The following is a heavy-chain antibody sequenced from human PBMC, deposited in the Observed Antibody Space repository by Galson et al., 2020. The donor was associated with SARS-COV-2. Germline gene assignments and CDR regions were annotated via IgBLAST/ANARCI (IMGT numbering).Heavy chain of an antibody. J-gene: IGHJ4*02. D-gene: IGHD3-16*01. V-gene: IGHV4-39*01. CDR3: ASLRYVLGSARAPDF. Sequence: SETLSLTCSVSGDSVSSKTYYWGWHRQPPGKGLEWIVSVYYSGITYYNPPLKSRVTISIDTSKNQFSLKLSSVTATDTAIYYCASLRYVLGSARAPDFWGPGTLVTVPS. CDR1: GDSVSSKTYY. CDR2: VYYSGIT.